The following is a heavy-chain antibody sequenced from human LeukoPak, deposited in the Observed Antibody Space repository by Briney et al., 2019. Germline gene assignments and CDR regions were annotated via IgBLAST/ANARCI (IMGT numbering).Heavy chain of an antibody. V-gene: IGHV1-18*01. D-gene: IGHD3-22*01. CDR3: ARDQYYYDSSGYYSSVWWYYYYGMDV. Sequence: GASVKVSCKASGYTFTSYGISWVRQAPGQGLEWMGWISAYNGNTNYAQKLQGRVTMTTDTSTSTAYMELRSLRSDDTAVYYCARDQYYYDSSGYYSSVWWYYYYGMDVWGQGTTVTVSS. CDR1: GYTFTSYG. J-gene: IGHJ6*02. CDR2: ISAYNGNT.